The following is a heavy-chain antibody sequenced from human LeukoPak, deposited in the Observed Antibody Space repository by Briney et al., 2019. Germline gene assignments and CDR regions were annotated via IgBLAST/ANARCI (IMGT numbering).Heavy chain of an antibody. D-gene: IGHD6-13*01. CDR1: GGSISSGSYY. CDR2: IYTSGST. CDR3: AILRAMAAASFGFDP. Sequence: TPSETLSLTCTVSGGSISSGSYYWSWTRQPAGKGLEWIGRIYTSGSTNYNPSLKSRVTISVDTSKNQFSLKLSSVTAADTAVYYCAILRAMAAASFGFDPWGQGTLVTVSS. J-gene: IGHJ5*02. V-gene: IGHV4-61*02.